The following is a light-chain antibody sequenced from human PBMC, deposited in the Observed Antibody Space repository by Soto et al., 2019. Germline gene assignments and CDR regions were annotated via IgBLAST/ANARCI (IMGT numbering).Light chain of an antibody. CDR2: AAS. CDR3: QQLNSYPLT. J-gene: IGKJ4*01. V-gene: IGKV1-9*01. CDR1: QGISSY. Sequence: DIQMTQSPSSLSASLVYRVTITCRASQGISSYLAWYQQKPGKAPKLLIYAASTLQSGVPSRFSGSGSGTDFTLTISSLQPEDFATYYCQQLNSYPLTFGGGTKVDIK.